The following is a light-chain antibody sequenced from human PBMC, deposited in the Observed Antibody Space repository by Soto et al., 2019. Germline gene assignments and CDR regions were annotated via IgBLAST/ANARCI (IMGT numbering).Light chain of an antibody. J-gene: IGLJ2*01. CDR1: SSDDGGYNY. V-gene: IGLV2-14*01. Sequence: QSVLTQPASVSGSPGQSITISCTATSSDDGGYNYVSWYQQHPGKAPKLMIYDVSNRPSGVSNRFSGSKSGNTASLTISGLQAEDEADYYCSSYTSSGTVFGGGTKLTVL. CDR2: DVS. CDR3: SSYTSSGTV.